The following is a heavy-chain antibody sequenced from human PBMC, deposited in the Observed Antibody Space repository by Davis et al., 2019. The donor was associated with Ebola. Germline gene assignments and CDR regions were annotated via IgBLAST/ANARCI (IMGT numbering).Heavy chain of an antibody. V-gene: IGHV3-48*02. CDR3: ARGTVDTAMVYYYYGMDV. CDR1: GFTFSSYS. J-gene: IGHJ6*04. D-gene: IGHD5-18*01. Sequence: PGGSLRLSCAASGFTFSSYSMNWVRQAPGKGLEWVSYISSSSSTIYYADSVKGRFTISRDNAKNSLYLQMNGLRDEDTAVYYCARGTVDTAMVYYYYGMDVWGKGTTVTVSS. CDR2: ISSSSSTI.